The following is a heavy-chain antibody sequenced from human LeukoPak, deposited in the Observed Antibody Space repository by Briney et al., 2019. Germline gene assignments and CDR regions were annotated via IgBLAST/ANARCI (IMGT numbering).Heavy chain of an antibody. Sequence: PAGSLRLSCVASGFTFSISWETWVRQGPPPGLERVANIDKHGSGKYYLDSVMARFAFSRDYASNSVFLQMDSLRAEDTSVYYCARDAGWGYYDLWGQGTPVTVSS. CDR1: GFTFSISW. J-gene: IGHJ4*01. CDR3: ARDAGWGYYDL. D-gene: IGHD1-26*01. V-gene: IGHV3-7*01. CDR2: IDKHGSGK.